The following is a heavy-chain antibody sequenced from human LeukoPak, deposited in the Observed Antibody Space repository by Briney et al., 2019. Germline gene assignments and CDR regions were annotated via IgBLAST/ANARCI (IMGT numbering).Heavy chain of an antibody. Sequence: ASVKVSCKASGYTFTSYYMHWVRQAPAQGLEWMGIINPSGGSTSYAQKSQGRVTMTRDMSTNTDYMELSSLRSEDTAVYYCARDNSVEDTAWWFDPWGQGTLVTVSS. CDR2: INPSGGST. J-gene: IGHJ5*02. CDR3: ARDNSVEDTAWWFDP. D-gene: IGHD4-23*01. V-gene: IGHV1-46*01. CDR1: GYTFTSYY.